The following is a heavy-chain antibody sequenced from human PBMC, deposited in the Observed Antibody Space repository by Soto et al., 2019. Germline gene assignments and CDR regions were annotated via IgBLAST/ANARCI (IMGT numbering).Heavy chain of an antibody. J-gene: IGHJ4*02. CDR2: IKPDGSEI. V-gene: IGHV3-7*05. CDR3: ARSISAIPGDN. Sequence: EVPLVESGGGLVQPGGSLRLSCAASGFSFSSYWMSWVRQVPGKGLEWVANIKPDGSEIYYVDSVKGRFTISRDNAKNSVYLQMNSLSAEDTAMYHCARSISAIPGDNWGQGTLVTVSS. D-gene: IGHD2-2*01. CDR1: GFSFSSYW.